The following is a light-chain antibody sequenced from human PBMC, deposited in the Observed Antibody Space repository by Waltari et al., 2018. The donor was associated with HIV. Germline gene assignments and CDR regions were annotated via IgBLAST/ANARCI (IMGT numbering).Light chain of an antibody. CDR1: SPNTGAGYD. V-gene: IGLV1-40*01. CDR2: DNT. CDR3: QSYDRSLSVWV. Sequence: QSVLTQPPSVSGAPGQRVTISCTGSSPNTGAGYDVHWSQQLPGTAPRLLIYDNTIRTSGVPDRFCGSKSGTSASLAIAGLQDEDEAVYYCQSYDRSLSVWVFGGGTKVTVL. J-gene: IGLJ3*02.